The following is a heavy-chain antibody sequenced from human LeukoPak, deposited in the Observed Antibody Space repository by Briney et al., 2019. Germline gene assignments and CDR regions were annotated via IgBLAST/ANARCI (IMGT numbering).Heavy chain of an antibody. D-gene: IGHD3-10*01. CDR2: IYYSGST. Sequence: KPSETLSLTCTVSGGSISSHYWSWLRQPPGKGLEWIGYIYYSGSTNYNPSLKSRVTISVDTSKNQFSLKLSSVTAADTAVYYCARGYLERITMVRGVIITPDAFDIWGQGTMVTVSS. CDR3: ARGYLERITMVRGVIITPDAFDI. V-gene: IGHV4-59*11. CDR1: GGSISSHY. J-gene: IGHJ3*02.